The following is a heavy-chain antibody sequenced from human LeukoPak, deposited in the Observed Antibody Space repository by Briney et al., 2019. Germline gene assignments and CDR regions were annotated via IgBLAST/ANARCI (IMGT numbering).Heavy chain of an antibody. J-gene: IGHJ4*02. CDR3: ARVQGSSGPGIFEY. CDR1: GFTFSNYW. V-gene: IGHV3-7*01. D-gene: IGHD6-19*01. CDR2: IKQDGSEK. Sequence: GGSLRLSCAASGFTFSNYWMSWVRQAPGKGLEWVANIKQDGSEKFYVDSVKGRLTISRDNAKNSLYLQMNSLRAEDTAVYYCARVQGSSGPGIFEYWGQGTLVTVSP.